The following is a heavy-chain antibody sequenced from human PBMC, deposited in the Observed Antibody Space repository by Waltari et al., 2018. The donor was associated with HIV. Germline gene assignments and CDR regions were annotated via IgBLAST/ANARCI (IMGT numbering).Heavy chain of an antibody. J-gene: IGHJ4*02. Sequence: QVQLQESGPGLVKPSQTLSLTCTVSGGSISNGSYYWSSTRQPAGKGLEWIGRIYTSGSTNYNPSLKSRVTISVDTSKNQFSLKLSSVTAADTAVYYCAREQQLVHGFDYWGQGTLVTVSS. CDR2: IYTSGST. V-gene: IGHV4-61*02. D-gene: IGHD6-13*01. CDR3: AREQQLVHGFDY. CDR1: GGSISNGSYY.